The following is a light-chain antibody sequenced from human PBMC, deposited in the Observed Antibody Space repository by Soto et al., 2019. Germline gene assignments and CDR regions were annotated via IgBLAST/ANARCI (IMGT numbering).Light chain of an antibody. CDR3: QEYHSPPFT. CDR2: GAS. CDR1: QGISNS. V-gene: IGKV1-27*01. J-gene: IGKJ3*01. Sequence: DIQMTQSPSSLSASVGDGVTITCRASQGISNSLAWYQQKPGKVPELLIYGASTLKSGVPSRFSGSGFGTAFSLTISSLQSEDVATYYCQEYHSPPFTFGPGTKLDIK.